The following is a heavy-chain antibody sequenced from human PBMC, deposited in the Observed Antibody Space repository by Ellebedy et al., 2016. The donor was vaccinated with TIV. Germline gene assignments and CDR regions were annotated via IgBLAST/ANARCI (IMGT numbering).Heavy chain of an antibody. CDR1: GGSFSGYY. V-gene: IGHV4-34*01. Sequence: SETLSLTXAVYGGSFSGYYWSWIRQPPGKGLEWIGEINHSGSTNYNPSLKSRVTISVDTSKNQFSLKLISVTAADMAVYYCARGRRYYDSSGYYLDYWGQGTKVTVSS. CDR3: ARGRRYYDSSGYYLDY. D-gene: IGHD3-22*01. CDR2: INHSGST. J-gene: IGHJ4*02.